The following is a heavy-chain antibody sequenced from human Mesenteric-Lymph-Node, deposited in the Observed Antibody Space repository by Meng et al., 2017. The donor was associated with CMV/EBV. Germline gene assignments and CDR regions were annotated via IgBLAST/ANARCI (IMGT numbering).Heavy chain of an antibody. CDR3: ARLSSFYQLLTYDAFDI. CDR2: ISGGGDIT. Sequence: GGSLRLSCAGSGFTFSNYAMSWVRQAPGKGPEWVSAISGGGDITYYADSVKGRFTISRDNSKNTLYVQMNSLRAEDTAVYYCARLSSFYQLLTYDAFDIWGQGTMVTVSS. V-gene: IGHV3-23*01. D-gene: IGHD2-2*01. J-gene: IGHJ3*02. CDR1: GFTFSNYA.